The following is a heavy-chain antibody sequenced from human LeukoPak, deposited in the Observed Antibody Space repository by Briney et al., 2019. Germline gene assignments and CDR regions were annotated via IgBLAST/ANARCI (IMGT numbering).Heavy chain of an antibody. J-gene: IGHJ4*02. D-gene: IGHD3-10*01. Sequence: GGSLRLSCAASGFTFSTYWMSWVRQAPGKGLEWVANIKEDGSEKYYGDSVKGRFTISRDNAKNSLYLEMNSLRVEDTAVYYCASPFAPHHDYWGQGTLVTVSS. CDR3: ASPFAPHHDY. CDR2: IKEDGSEK. V-gene: IGHV3-7*01. CDR1: GFTFSTYW.